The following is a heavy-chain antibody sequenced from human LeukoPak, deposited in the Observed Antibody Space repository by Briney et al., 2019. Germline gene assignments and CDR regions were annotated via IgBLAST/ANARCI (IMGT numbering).Heavy chain of an antibody. D-gene: IGHD2-2*01. CDR3: AGGIVVVPAASPTHFDY. Sequence: SSETLSLTCAVYGGSFSGYYWSWIRQPPGKGLEWIGEINHSGSTNYNPSLKSRVTISVDTSKNQFSLKLSSVTAADTAVYYCAGGIVVVPAASPTHFDYWGQGTLVTVSS. J-gene: IGHJ4*02. CDR2: INHSGST. CDR1: GGSFSGYY. V-gene: IGHV4-34*01.